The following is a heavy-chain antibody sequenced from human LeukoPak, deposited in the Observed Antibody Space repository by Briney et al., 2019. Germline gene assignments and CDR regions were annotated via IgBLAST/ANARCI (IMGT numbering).Heavy chain of an antibody. CDR3: ARDNNPGDY. CDR2: IYSGGST. V-gene: IGHV3-66*01. CDR1: GFTFSSYA. J-gene: IGHJ4*02. D-gene: IGHD1-20*01. Sequence: GRSLRLSCAASGFTFSSYAMHWVRQAPGKGLEWVAVIYSGGSTYYADSVKGRFTISRDNSKNTLYLQMNSLRAEDTAVYYCARDNNPGDYWGQGTLVTVSS.